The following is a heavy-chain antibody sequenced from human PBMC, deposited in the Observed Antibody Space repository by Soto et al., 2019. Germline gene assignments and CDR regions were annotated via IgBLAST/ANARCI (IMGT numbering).Heavy chain of an antibody. CDR2: IRSNTDGGTT. CDR1: GITFSNAW. Sequence: EVQLVESGGGLVEPGGSLRLSCAASGITFSNAWMNWVRKAPGKWLEYIGRIRSNTDGGTTEDAAPVEGRFTVSRDDSKNTLYLQMSGLKTVDTAVYYCTTTRPSPNVFDHWGQGTLVTVSS. J-gene: IGHJ3*01. V-gene: IGHV3-15*01. CDR3: TTTRPSPNVFDH.